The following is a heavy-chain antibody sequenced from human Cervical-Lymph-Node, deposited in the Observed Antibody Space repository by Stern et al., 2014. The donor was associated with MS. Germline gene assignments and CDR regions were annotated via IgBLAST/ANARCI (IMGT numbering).Heavy chain of an antibody. J-gene: IGHJ4*02. D-gene: IGHD1-26*01. CDR2: IAYDGRDK. V-gene: IGHV3-30*04. CDR1: GFVFRRYA. CDR3: AKGGSGSYLD. Sequence: VQLEESGGGVVQPGRSLRLSWAASGFVFRRYALHWVRQAPGTGLEWVAFIAYDGRDKYYTDSVKGRFTVSRDNSNNTVDLEMNSLRLEDTAVYYCAKGGSGSYLDWGQGSLVTVSS.